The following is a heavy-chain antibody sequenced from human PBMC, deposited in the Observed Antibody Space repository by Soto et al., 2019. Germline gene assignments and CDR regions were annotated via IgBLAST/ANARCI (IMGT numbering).Heavy chain of an antibody. CDR2: IWYDGSNK. CDR3: AREDHYYGDSFFDY. Sequence: QVQLVESGGGVVQPGRSLRLSCAASGFTFSSYGMHWVRQAPGKGLEWVAVIWYDGSNKYYADSVKGRFTISRDNSKNTLYLQMNSLRAEDTAVYYCAREDHYYGDSFFDYWGQGTLVTVSS. V-gene: IGHV3-33*01. CDR1: GFTFSSYG. J-gene: IGHJ4*02. D-gene: IGHD4-17*01.